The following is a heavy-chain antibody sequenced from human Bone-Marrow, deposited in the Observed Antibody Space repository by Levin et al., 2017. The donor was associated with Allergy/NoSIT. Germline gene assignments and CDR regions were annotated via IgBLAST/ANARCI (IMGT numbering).Heavy chain of an antibody. J-gene: IGHJ2*01. CDR3: ARLPFSSSWSYYWYFDL. V-gene: IGHV4-59*01. CDR1: GGSLSSYY. CDR2: IHSRGST. D-gene: IGHD6-13*01. Sequence: PSETLSLTCTVSGGSLSSYYWSWIRQPPGKGLEWIGYIHSRGSTNYNPSLKSRVTISIDTSKNQFSLRLSSVTAADAAVYFCARLPFSSSWSYYWYFDLWGRGTLVTVSS.